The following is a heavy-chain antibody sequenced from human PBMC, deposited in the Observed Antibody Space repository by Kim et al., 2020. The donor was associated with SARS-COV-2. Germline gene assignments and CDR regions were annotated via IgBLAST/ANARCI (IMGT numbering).Heavy chain of an antibody. Sequence: GGSLRLSCAASGFTFTTYVMSWVRQAPGKGLEWVSAISGNSRYTYYADSVKGRFTISRDNSNKALYLHMSSLGAEDTAVYYCAKDRRDPITPYHFDSWGQGTLVTVSS. CDR2: ISGNSRYT. CDR1: GFTFTTYV. J-gene: IGHJ4*02. V-gene: IGHV3-23*01. D-gene: IGHD2-21*02. CDR3: AKDRRDPITPYHFDS.